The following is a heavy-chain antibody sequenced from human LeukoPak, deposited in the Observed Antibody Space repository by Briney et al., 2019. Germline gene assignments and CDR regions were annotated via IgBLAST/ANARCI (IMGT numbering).Heavy chain of an antibody. J-gene: IGHJ1*01. D-gene: IGHD6-13*01. CDR1: GDSISSDY. Sequence: SETLSLTCTVSGDSISSDYWSWIRQPPGKGLEWIGYIYHTGSTSYNPSLKSRVTISLAASKRQFSLKLTSATAADTAVYFCARHAPYSNSWALTPAEYFKHWGQGTLVTVSS. CDR2: IYHTGST. CDR3: ARHAPYSNSWALTPAEYFKH. V-gene: IGHV4-59*08.